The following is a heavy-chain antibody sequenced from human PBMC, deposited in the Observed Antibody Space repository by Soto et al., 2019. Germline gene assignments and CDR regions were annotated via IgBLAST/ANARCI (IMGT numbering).Heavy chain of an antibody. CDR3: ARGSWDDVSGHYYMDV. V-gene: IGHV6-1*01. D-gene: IGHD1-1*01. Sequence: QTLSLTCDISGDGVSSNSAGWNWIRQTPSRGLEWLGRTYYKSKWYYTYAASAKSRITVSPDTSKNQFSLQLTSVTPEDTAVYYCARGSWDDVSGHYYMDVWDKGTTVTVSS. CDR1: GDGVSSNSAG. CDR2: TYYKSKWYY. J-gene: IGHJ6*03.